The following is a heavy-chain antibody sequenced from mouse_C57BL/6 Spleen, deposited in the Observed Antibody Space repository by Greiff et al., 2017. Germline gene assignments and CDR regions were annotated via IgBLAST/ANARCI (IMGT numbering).Heavy chain of an antibody. CDR1: GYTFTSYT. Sequence: QVQLQQSGAELARPGASVKMSCKASGYTFTSYTMHWVKQRPGQGLGWIGYINPSSGYTKYNQKFKDKATLTADKSSSTAYLQLSSLTSEDSAVYYCARSVYGSSYYFDYWGQGTTLTVSS. CDR3: ARSVYGSSYYFDY. D-gene: IGHD1-1*01. V-gene: IGHV1-4*01. J-gene: IGHJ2*01. CDR2: INPSSGYT.